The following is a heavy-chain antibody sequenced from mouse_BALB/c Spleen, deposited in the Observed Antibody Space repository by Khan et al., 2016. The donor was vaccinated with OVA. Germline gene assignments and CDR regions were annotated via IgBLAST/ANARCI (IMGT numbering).Heavy chain of an antibody. V-gene: IGHV2-2*02. CDR3: ARRGYDYGRGALFAY. J-gene: IGHJ3*01. CDR2: IWSAGST. Sequence: QVQLKESGPGLVQPSQSLSITCTVSGFSLSNYSVHWVRQSPGKGLEWLGVIWSAGSTDYNAAFIYRLTISKDHSRSKVFFQMHSLQHNDTAIYYGARRGYDYGRGALFAYWGQGTLVTVSA. CDR1: GFSLSNYS. D-gene: IGHD2-4*01.